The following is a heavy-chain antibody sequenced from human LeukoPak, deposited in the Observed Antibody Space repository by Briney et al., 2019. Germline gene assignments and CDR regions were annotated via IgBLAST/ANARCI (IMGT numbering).Heavy chain of an antibody. J-gene: IGHJ6*02. CDR1: GGSFSGYY. CDR2: INHSGST. CDR3: ARVPGGSPYYYYYYGMDV. V-gene: IGHV4-34*01. D-gene: IGHD1-26*01. Sequence: SETLSLTCAVYGGSFSGYYWSWIRQPPGKGLEWIGEINHSGSTNYNPSLKSRVTISVGTSKNQFPLKLSSVTAADTAVCYCARVPGGSPYYYYYYGMDVWGQGTTVTVSS.